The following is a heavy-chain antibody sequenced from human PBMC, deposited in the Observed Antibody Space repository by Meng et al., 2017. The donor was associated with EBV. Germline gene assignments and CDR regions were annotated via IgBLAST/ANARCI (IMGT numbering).Heavy chain of an antibody. CDR3: ACRGDRTDY. D-gene: IGHD2-21*02. Sequence: VQLGAGWTKPGASVKVSFKASGYTFTSYGISWVRQAPGQGLEWMGWISAYNGNTNYAQKLQGRVTMTTDTSTSTAYMELRSLRSDNTAVYYCACRGDRTDYWGQGTLVTVSS. V-gene: IGHV1-18*01. CDR1: GYTFTSYG. J-gene: IGHJ4*02. CDR2: ISAYNGNT.